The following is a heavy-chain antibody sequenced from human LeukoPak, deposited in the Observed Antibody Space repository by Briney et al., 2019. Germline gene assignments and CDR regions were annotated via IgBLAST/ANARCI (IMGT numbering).Heavy chain of an antibody. V-gene: IGHV3-48*03. CDR3: ARDERLLSFLK. Sequence: GGSLRLSCAASGFTFSSYEMNWVRQAPGKGLEWVSYISSSGSTIYYADSVKGRFTISRDNAKNSLYLQMNSLRAEDTAIYYCARDERLLSFLKWGQGTLVTVSS. CDR1: GFTFSSYE. CDR2: ISSSGSTI. D-gene: IGHD3-3*01. J-gene: IGHJ4*02.